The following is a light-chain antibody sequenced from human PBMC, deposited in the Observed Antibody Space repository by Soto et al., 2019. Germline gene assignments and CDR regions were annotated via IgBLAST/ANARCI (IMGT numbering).Light chain of an antibody. CDR3: QQFNNYPRT. J-gene: IGKJ1*01. CDR1: QPISDY. V-gene: IGKV1-39*01. CDR2: TAS. Sequence: DIQMTQSPSSLSASVGDRVTITCRTSQPISDYLNWYQQKPGKAPSLLIYTASSLQTGVPSRLSGSGSGTDFTLTISSLQPEDFATYYCQQFNNYPRTFGQGTKVDIK.